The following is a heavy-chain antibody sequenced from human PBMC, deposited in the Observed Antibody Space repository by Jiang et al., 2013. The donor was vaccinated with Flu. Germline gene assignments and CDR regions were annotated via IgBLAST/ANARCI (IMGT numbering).Heavy chain of an antibody. D-gene: IGHD4-23*01. Sequence: VQLLESGGGLVQPGGSLRLSCVASGFPFSSFEMNWVRQAPGKGLEWVSYISSGGGGKFYADSVKGRFTISRDDAKNSLYLQMNSLRAEDTAVYYCARDRDYGGEVYWGQGTLVTVSS. J-gene: IGHJ4*02. CDR2: ISSGGGGK. CDR3: ARDRDYGGEVY. CDR1: GFPFSSFE. V-gene: IGHV3-48*03.